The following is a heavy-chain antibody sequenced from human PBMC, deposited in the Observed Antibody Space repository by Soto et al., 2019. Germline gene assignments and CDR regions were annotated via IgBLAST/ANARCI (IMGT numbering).Heavy chain of an antibody. CDR2: IYRTGST. CDR1: GGSFNSNTW. V-gene: IGHV4-4*02. J-gene: IGHJ5*01. CDR3: ASRAQGPSVDS. Sequence: SRNLSLTCAVSGGSFNSNTWWPWARQPPGQGLEWIGEIYRTGSTNYNPSLKSRVTISLDKSENQFSLKLTSLTAADTAVYYCASRAQGPSVDSWGQGTLGT.